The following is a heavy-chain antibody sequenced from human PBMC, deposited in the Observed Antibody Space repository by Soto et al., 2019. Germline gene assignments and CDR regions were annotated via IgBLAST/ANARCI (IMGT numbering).Heavy chain of an antibody. CDR2: IYYSGST. D-gene: IGHD3-16*01. CDR1: GGSISSSSYY. Sequence: SETLSLTCTVSGGSISSSSYYWSCIRQPPGKGLEWIGYIYYSGSTNYNPSLKSRVTISVDTSKNQFSLKLSSVTAADTAVYYCAREAQGGFNQGFDYWGQGPLVTVSS. V-gene: IGHV4-61*01. J-gene: IGHJ4*02. CDR3: AREAQGGFNQGFDY.